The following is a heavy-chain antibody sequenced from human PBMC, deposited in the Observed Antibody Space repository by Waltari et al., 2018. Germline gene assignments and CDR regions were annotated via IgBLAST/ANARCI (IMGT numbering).Heavy chain of an antibody. Sequence: EVQLVESGGGLVQPGGSLSLACAASEFIFSNSEMNWVRQTPGKGREWIPYISSSGGTIYYAASVEGRFTISRDNAKKSLYLQMNSLRAEDTAVYYCARDQEIIVGGMDVWGQGTAVTVSS. J-gene: IGHJ6*02. V-gene: IGHV3-48*03. CDR3: ARDQEIIVGGMDV. CDR1: EFIFSNSE. CDR2: ISSSGGTI. D-gene: IGHD3-22*01.